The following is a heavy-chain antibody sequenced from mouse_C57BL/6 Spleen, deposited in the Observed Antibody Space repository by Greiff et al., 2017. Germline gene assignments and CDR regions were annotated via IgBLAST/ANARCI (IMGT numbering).Heavy chain of an antibody. J-gene: IGHJ4*01. CDR1: GYTFTSYW. CDR3: AIAHAYYAMDY. D-gene: IGHD1-3*01. V-gene: IGHV1-61*01. CDR2: IYPSDSET. Sequence: QVQLQQPGAELVRPGSSVKLSCKASGYTFTSYWMDWVKQRPGQGLEWIGNIYPSDSETHYNQKFKDKATLTVDKSSSTAYMQLSSLASEDSAVYYCAIAHAYYAMDYWGQGTSVTVSS.